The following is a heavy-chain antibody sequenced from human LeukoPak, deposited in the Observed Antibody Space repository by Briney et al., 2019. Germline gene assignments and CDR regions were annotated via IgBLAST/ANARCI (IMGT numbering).Heavy chain of an antibody. CDR2: INHSGST. J-gene: IGHJ6*03. D-gene: IGHD3-3*01. V-gene: IGHV4-34*01. Sequence: SETLSLTCAVYGGSFSGYYWSWIRQPPGKGLEWLGEINHSGSTNYNPSLKSRVTISVDTSKNQFSLKLSSVTAADTAVYYCARRESYYDFWSGVEKPYYYMDVWGKGTTVTVSS. CDR1: GGSFSGYY. CDR3: ARRESYYDFWSGVEKPYYYMDV.